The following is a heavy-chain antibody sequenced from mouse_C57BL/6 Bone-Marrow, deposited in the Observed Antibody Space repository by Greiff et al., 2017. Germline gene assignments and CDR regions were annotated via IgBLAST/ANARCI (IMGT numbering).Heavy chain of an antibody. CDR3: ARRGYGTRDY. J-gene: IGHJ2*01. Sequence: QVQLKESGAELVRPGTSVKVSCKASGYAFTNYLIEWVKQRPGQGLEWIGVINPGSGGTNYNEKFKGKATLTADKSSSTAYMQLSSLTSEDSAVYFCARRGYGTRDYWGQGTTLTVSS. CDR2: INPGSGGT. V-gene: IGHV1-54*01. D-gene: IGHD2-1*01. CDR1: GYAFTNYL.